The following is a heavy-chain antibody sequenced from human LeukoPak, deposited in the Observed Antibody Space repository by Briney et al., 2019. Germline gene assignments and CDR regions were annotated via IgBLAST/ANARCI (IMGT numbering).Heavy chain of an antibody. J-gene: IGHJ5*02. CDR1: GFTFSSYA. CDR3: ARDGYSSGWRNWFDP. D-gene: IGHD6-19*01. CDR2: ISSNGGST. V-gene: IGHV3-64*01. Sequence: GGSLRLSCAASGFTFSSYAMHWVRQAPGKGPEYVSAISSNGGSTYYANSVKGRFTISRDNSKNTLYLQMGSLRAEDMAVYYCARDGYSSGWRNWFDPWGQGTLVTVSS.